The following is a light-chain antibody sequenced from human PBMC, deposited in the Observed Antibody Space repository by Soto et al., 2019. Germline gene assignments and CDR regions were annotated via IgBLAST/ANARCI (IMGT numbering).Light chain of an antibody. CDR1: QSVLYSSKNRNH. V-gene: IGKV4-1*01. CDR3: QQFDDSVT. CDR2: WAS. J-gene: IGKJ5*01. Sequence: DSVMTQSPESLAMSLGERATINCKSSQSVLYSSKNRNHLAWYQQRPGQPPKVLIYWASTRESGVPDRFSGSGSGTDFTLTISRLEPEDSAVYYCQQFDDSVTFGQGTRLEIK.